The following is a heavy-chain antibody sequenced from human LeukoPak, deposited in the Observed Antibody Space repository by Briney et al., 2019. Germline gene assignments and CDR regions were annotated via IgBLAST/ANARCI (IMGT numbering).Heavy chain of an antibody. CDR1: GGSFSGYY. D-gene: IGHD3-10*01. Sequence: PSETLSLTCAVYGGSFSGYYWSWIPQPPGKGLEWIGEINHSGSTNYNPSLKSRVTISVDTSKNQFSLKLSSVTAADTAVYYCARVGRTYYYGSGSRLGGMDVWGQGTTVTVSS. J-gene: IGHJ6*02. V-gene: IGHV4-34*01. CDR3: ARVGRTYYYGSGSRLGGMDV. CDR2: INHSGST.